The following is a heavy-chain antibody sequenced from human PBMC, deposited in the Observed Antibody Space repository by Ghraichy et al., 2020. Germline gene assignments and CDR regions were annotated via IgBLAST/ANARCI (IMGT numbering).Heavy chain of an antibody. CDR1: GGSFSGYY. J-gene: IGHJ4*02. D-gene: IGHD6-13*01. CDR2: INHSGST. Sequence: SQTLSLTCAVYGGSFSGYYWSWIRQPPGKGLEWIGEINHSGSTNYNPSLKSRVTISVDTSKNQFSLKLSSVTAADTAVYYCARGRYSSSWFFDYWGQGTLVTVSS. CDR3: ARGRYSSSWFFDY. V-gene: IGHV4-34*01.